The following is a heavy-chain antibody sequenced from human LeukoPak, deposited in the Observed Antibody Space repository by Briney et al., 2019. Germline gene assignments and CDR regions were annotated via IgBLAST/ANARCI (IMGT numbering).Heavy chain of an antibody. Sequence: SETLSLTCTVSGVSISSYYWGWIRQPAGKGLEWIGRIYTSGSTNYNPSLKSRVTMSVDTSKNQFSLKLRSVTAADTAVYYCASGPTLGYFDYWGQGTLVTVSS. CDR1: GVSISSYY. V-gene: IGHV4-4*07. CDR3: ASGPTLGYFDY. CDR2: IYTSGST. D-gene: IGHD3-16*01. J-gene: IGHJ4*02.